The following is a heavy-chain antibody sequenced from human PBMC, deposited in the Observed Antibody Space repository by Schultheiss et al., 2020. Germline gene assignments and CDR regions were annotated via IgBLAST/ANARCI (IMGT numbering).Heavy chain of an antibody. D-gene: IGHD6-13*01. CDR2: ISGSGGST. V-gene: IGHV3-20*04. CDR1: GFTFDDYA. J-gene: IGHJ4*02. CDR3: ARSSSSWDLDY. Sequence: GGSLRLSCAASGFTFDDYAMHWVRQAPGKGLEWVSGISGSGGSTYYADSVKGRFTISRDNAKNSLYLQMNSLRAEDTAVYYCARSSSSWDLDYWGQGTLVTVSS.